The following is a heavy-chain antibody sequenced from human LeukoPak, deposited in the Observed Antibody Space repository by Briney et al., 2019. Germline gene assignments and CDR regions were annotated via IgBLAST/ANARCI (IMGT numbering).Heavy chain of an antibody. V-gene: IGHV3-23*01. D-gene: IGHD2-2*01. CDR1: GFTFSSYA. CDR3: AKILAYCSSTSCSDDY. J-gene: IGHJ4*02. CDR2: ISGSGGST. Sequence: GGSLRLSCAASGFTFSSYAMSWVRQAPGKGLEWVSAISGSGGSTYYADSVKGRFTISRDNSKNTLYLQMNSLRAEDTAVYYCAKILAYCSSTSCSDDYWGQGTLVTVSS.